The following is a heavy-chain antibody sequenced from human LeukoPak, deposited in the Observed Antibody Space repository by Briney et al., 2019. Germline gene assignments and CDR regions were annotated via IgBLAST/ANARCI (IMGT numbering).Heavy chain of an antibody. V-gene: IGHV4-34*01. CDR2: INHSGST. J-gene: IGHJ4*02. CDR3: ARGVRSFGVAAAGTDY. Sequence: SETLSLTCAVYGGSFSGYYWSWIRQPPGKGMGWIGEINHSGSTNYNASLKSRVTISVDTSKNQFSLKLSSVTAADTAVYYCARGVRSFGVAAAGTDYWGQGTLVTVSS. D-gene: IGHD6-13*01. CDR1: GGSFSGYY.